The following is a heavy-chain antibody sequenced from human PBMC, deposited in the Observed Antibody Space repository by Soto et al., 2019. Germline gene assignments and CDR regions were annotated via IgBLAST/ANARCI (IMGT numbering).Heavy chain of an antibody. CDR1: GFTFSSYA. CDR2: ISGSGGST. V-gene: IGHV3-23*01. D-gene: IGHD6-13*01. Sequence: EVQLLESGGGLVQPGGSLRLSCAASGFTFSSYAMSWVRQAPGKGLEWVSAISGSGGSTYYADSVKGRFTISRDNSKNTLYLQMNSLRAKDTAVYYCAKGSGIAEYYFDYWGQGTLVTVSS. J-gene: IGHJ4*02. CDR3: AKGSGIAEYYFDY.